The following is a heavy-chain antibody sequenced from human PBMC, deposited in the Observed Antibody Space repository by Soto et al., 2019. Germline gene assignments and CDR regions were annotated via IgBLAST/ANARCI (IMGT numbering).Heavy chain of an antibody. J-gene: IGHJ4*02. CDR2: IYYSGST. CDR3: ASSLYEDYFDY. V-gene: IGHV4-31*03. CDR1: GGSISSCCYY. Sequence: PSETLSLTCTVSGGSISSCCYYWSWIRQHPGKGLEWIGYIYYSGSTYYNPSLKSRVTISVDTSKNQFSLKLSSVTAADTAVYYCASSLYEDYFDYWGQGTLVTVSS. D-gene: IGHD2-2*02.